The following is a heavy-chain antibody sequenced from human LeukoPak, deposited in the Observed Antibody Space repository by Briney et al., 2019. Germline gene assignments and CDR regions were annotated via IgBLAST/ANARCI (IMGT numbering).Heavy chain of an antibody. CDR3: ARRDGFKIDY. D-gene: IGHD5-24*01. Sequence: GESLEISCKGSGYSFTTYWLGWVRQMPGKGLEWMGIIYPGDSDTRYSPSFQGQVTISADKSISTAYLQWRSLKASDTAMYYCARRDGFKIDYWGQGTLVTVSS. CDR2: IYPGDSDT. J-gene: IGHJ4*02. CDR1: GYSFTTYW. V-gene: IGHV5-51*01.